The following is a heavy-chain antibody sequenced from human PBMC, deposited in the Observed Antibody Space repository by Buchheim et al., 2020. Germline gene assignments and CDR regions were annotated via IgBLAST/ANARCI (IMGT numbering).Heavy chain of an antibody. D-gene: IGHD6-13*01. CDR2: ISYDGSNK. CDR1: GFTFSSYA. J-gene: IGHJ6*02. Sequence: QVQLVESGGGVVQPGRSLRLSCAASGFTFSSYAMHWVRQAPGKGLEWVAVISYDGSNKYYADSVKGRFTISRDNSKNTLYLQMNSLRAEDTAVYYCAKVRRGSSSWYSYYYGMDVWGQGTT. V-gene: IGHV3-30-3*01. CDR3: AKVRRGSSSWYSYYYGMDV.